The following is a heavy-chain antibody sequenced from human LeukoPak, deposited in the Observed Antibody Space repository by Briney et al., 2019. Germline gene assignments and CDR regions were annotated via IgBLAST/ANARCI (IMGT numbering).Heavy chain of an antibody. D-gene: IGHD2-21*02. CDR3: ARVEDCGGDCYSLSALDI. J-gene: IGHJ3*02. V-gene: IGHV4-59*01. CDR2: IYYSGST. CDR1: GGSISSYY. Sequence: SETLSLTCTVSGGSISSYYWSWIRQPPGKGLEWIGYIYYSGSTNYNPSLKSRVTISVDTSKNQFSLKLSSVTAADTAVYYCARVEDCGGDCYSLSALDIWGQGTMVTVSS.